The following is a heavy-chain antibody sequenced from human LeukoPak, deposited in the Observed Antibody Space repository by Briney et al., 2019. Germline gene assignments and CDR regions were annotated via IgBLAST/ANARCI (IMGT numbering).Heavy chain of an antibody. V-gene: IGHV4-31*03. J-gene: IGHJ5*02. Sequence: SETLSLTCTDSGGSISSGGYYWSWIRQHPGKGLEWTAYIYYSGSTYYNPSLKSRVTISVDTSKNQFSLKLSSVTAADTAVYYCARDSGDWFDPWGQGTLVTVSS. CDR2: IYYSGST. CDR1: GGSISSGGYY. CDR3: ARDSGDWFDP.